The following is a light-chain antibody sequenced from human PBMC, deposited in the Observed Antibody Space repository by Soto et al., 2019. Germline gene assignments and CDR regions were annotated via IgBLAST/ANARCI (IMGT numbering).Light chain of an antibody. CDR1: SSDVGGYNY. CDR2: EVS. J-gene: IGLJ1*01. Sequence: QSALTQPASVSGSPGQAITISCTGTSSDVGGYNYVSWYQQHPGKAPKLMIYEVSNRPSGVSDRFSGSKSGNTASLTISGLQAEAEAHYYCTSYTRSSTPVFGTGTKLTV. CDR3: TSYTRSSTPV. V-gene: IGLV2-14*01.